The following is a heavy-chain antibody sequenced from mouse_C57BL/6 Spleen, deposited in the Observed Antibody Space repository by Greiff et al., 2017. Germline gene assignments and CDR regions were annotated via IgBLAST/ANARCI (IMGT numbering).Heavy chain of an antibody. V-gene: IGHV5-17*01. CDR3: ARQYYGSSYYSMDY. CDR1: GFTFSDYG. D-gene: IGHD1-1*01. Sequence: EVQGVESGGGLVKPGGSLKLSCAASGFTFSDYGMHWVRQAPEKGLEWVAYISSGSSTIYYADTVKGRFTISRDTAKNTLFLQMTSLRSEDTAMYYCARQYYGSSYYSMDYWGQGTSVTVSS. J-gene: IGHJ4*01. CDR2: ISSGSSTI.